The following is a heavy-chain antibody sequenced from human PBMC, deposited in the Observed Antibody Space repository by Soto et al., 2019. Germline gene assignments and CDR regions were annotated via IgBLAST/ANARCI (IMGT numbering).Heavy chain of an antibody. V-gene: IGHV4-34*01. CDR2: INHSGST. D-gene: IGHD2-2*01. J-gene: IGHJ5*02. CDR1: GGSFSGYY. Sequence: QVQLQQWGAGLLKPSETLSLTCAVYGGSFSGYYWSWIRQPPGKGLEWIGEINHSGSTNYNPSLKRRVTISVDTSKNQFYLKLSSVTAADTAVYYCARGYCSSTSCYHWFDPWGQGTLVTVSS. CDR3: ARGYCSSTSCYHWFDP.